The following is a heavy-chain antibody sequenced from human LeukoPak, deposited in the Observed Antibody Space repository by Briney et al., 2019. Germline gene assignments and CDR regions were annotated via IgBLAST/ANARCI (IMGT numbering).Heavy chain of an antibody. CDR1: GGTFSSYA. Sequence: SVKVSCKASGGTFSSYAISWVRQAPGQGLEWMGGIISIFGTANYAQKFQGRVTIAADESTSTAYMELSSLRSEDTAVYYCARMGSGYRAYFDYWGQGTLVTVSS. V-gene: IGHV1-69*13. CDR3: ARMGSGYRAYFDY. D-gene: IGHD3-22*01. CDR2: IISIFGTA. J-gene: IGHJ4*02.